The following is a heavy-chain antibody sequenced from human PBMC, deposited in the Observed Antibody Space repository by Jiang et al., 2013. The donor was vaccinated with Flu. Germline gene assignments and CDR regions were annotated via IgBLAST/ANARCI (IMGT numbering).Heavy chain of an antibody. V-gene: IGHV3-21*01. D-gene: IGHD2-2*01. Sequence: EWVSSISSSSSYIYLRRLSEGPIHRSSRDNAKNSLYLQMNSLRAEDTAVYYCIGVVPAAYGMDVWGQGTTVTVSS. J-gene: IGHJ6*02. CDR3: IGVVPAAYGMDV. CDR2: ISSSSSYI.